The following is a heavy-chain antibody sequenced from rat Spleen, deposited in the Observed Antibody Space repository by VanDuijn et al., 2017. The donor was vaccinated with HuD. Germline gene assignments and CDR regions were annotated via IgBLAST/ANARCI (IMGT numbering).Heavy chain of an antibody. V-gene: IGHV5-31*01. CDR3: TRLSETGTAYYWYFDF. J-gene: IGHJ1*01. D-gene: IGHD5-1*01. CDR1: GFTFSGYW. CDR2: ILRTGENT. Sequence: EVQLVETGGGLVQPGESLKLSCVASGFTFSGYWLTWIRQAPGKGLEWVASILRTGENTYYSDSVKGRFTISRDNAKSTLYLQMNSLRSEDTATYYCTRLSETGTAYYWYFDFWGPGTMVTVSS.